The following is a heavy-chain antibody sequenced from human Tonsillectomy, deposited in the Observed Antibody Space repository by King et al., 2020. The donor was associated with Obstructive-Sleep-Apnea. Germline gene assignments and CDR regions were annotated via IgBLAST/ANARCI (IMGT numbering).Heavy chain of an antibody. Sequence: VQLVESGGGVVQPGRSLRLSCAASGFTFSSYAMHWVRQAPGKGLEWVAVISYDGSNKYYADSVKGRFTISRDNSKKTLYLQMNSLRAEDTAVYYCARSMVYYYDSSGYYWGQGTLVTVSS. CDR2: ISYDGSNK. CDR3: ARSMVYYYDSSGYY. V-gene: IGHV3-30*04. D-gene: IGHD3-22*01. J-gene: IGHJ4*02. CDR1: GFTFSSYA.